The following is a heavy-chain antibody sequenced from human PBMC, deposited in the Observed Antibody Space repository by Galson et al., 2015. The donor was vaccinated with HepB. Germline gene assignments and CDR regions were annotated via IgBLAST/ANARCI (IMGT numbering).Heavy chain of an antibody. V-gene: IGHV1-46*01. CDR1: GGTFSSYA. CDR2: INPSGGST. CDR3: ARAYSSSWFNYYYYGMDV. Sequence: VKVSCKASGGTFSSYAISWVRQAPGQGLEWMGRINPSGGSTSYAQKFQGRVTMTRDTSTSTVYMELSSLRSEDTAVYYCARAYSSSWFNYYYYGMDVWGQGTTVTVSS. J-gene: IGHJ6*02. D-gene: IGHD6-13*01.